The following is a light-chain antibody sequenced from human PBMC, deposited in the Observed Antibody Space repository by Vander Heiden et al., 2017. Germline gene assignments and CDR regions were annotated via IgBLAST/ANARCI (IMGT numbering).Light chain of an antibody. CDR3: QRYNTAPLT. CDR1: QAIANY. CDR2: AAS. J-gene: IGKJ4*01. V-gene: IGKV1-27*01. Sequence: DIQMTQSPSSLSASVGDRVTITCRASQAIANYLAWYPQKPGKVPKLLIYAASTLHSGVPSRFSGSGSLTDFTLTISSLQPEDVATYYCQRYNTAPLTFGRGTKVAIK.